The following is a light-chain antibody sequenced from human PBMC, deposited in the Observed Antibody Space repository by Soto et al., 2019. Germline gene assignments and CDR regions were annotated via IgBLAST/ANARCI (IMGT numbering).Light chain of an antibody. CDR3: SSYTSSSTPYV. CDR2: EVS. Sequence: QSALTQPASVSASPGQSITISCTGTSSDVGGYNYVSWYQQHPGKAPKLMIYEVSNRPSGVSNRFSGSKSDNTASLTISGLQAEDEADYYCSSYTSSSTPYVFGTGTKVT. J-gene: IGLJ1*01. V-gene: IGLV2-14*01. CDR1: SSDVGGYNY.